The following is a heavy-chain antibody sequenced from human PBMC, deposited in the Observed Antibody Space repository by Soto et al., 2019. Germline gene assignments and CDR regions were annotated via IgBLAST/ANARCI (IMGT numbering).Heavy chain of an antibody. V-gene: IGHV1-18*01. CDR2: ISAYNGNT. J-gene: IGHJ6*02. D-gene: IGHD5-12*01. CDR1: GYTFTSYG. CDR3: ARDGYGYYYSYGMDV. Sequence: ASVKVSCKASGYTFTSYGISWVRQAPGQGLEWMGWISAYNGNTNYAQKLQGRVTMTTDTSTSTAYMELRSLRSEDTAVYYCARDGYGYYYSYGMDVWGQGTTVTLSS.